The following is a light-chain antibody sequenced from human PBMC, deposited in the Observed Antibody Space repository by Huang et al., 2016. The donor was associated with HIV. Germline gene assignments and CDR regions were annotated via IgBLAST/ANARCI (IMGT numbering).Light chain of an antibody. CDR2: WAS. J-gene: IGKJ2*01. Sequence: DIVMTQSPDSLAVSLGERATINCRSSRSILYRSNNKNYVGWYQKKPGQPPKLLIYWASTRESGVPDRFSGSGSGTVFTLTISSLQAEDVAVYYCQQYYSFPYAFGQGTKLEIK. CDR1: RSILYRSNNKNY. CDR3: QQYYSFPYA. V-gene: IGKV4-1*01.